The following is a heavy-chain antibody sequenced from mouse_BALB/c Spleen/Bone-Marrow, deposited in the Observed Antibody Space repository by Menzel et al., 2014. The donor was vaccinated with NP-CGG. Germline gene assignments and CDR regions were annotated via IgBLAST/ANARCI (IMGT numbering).Heavy chain of an antibody. CDR1: GYIFSSYW. CDR3: AREYMYPYYYTMDY. D-gene: IGHD1-3*01. CDR2: ILPGSGST. Sequence: QVQLKESGAELMKPGASVKISCKATGYIFSSYWVEWVKQRPGHGLEWIGEILPGSGSTNYNEKFQGRATITADTSSNTAYLQLSSLTSEDTAVYYCAREYMYPYYYTMDYWGQGTSVTVSS. V-gene: IGHV1-9*01. J-gene: IGHJ4*01.